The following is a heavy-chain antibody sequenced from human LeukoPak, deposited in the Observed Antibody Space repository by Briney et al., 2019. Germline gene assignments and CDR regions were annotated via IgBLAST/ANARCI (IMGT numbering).Heavy chain of an antibody. CDR3: ARGSHDYWALSY. Sequence: GGSLRLSCAASGFILSSYWMHWVRQAPGKGLVWVSRINGDGRTTDYADSVKGRLTISRDNAKNTLYLQMNSLRAEDTAVYYCARGSHDYWALSYWGQGALVTVSS. CDR2: INGDGRTT. CDR1: GFILSSYW. V-gene: IGHV3-74*01. J-gene: IGHJ4*02. D-gene: IGHD3/OR15-3a*01.